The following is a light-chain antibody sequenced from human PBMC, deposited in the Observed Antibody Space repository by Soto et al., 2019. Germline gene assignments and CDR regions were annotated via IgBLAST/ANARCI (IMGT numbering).Light chain of an antibody. CDR2: DAS. J-gene: IGKJ4*01. V-gene: IGKV3-11*01. CDR3: QQRSNWPPLT. CDR1: QSVNSY. Sequence: EIVLTQSPATLSLSPGERATLSCRASQSVNSYLAWYQQKPGQAPRLLIYDASSRATDIPARFSGSGSGTDFTLTSSSLEPEDFAVYYCQQRSNWPPLTFGGGTKVEIK.